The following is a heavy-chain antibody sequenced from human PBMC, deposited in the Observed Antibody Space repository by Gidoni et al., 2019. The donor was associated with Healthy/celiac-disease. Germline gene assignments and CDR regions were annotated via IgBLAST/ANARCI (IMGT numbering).Heavy chain of an antibody. Sequence: QVQLQASGPGLVKPSATLSLTCTVSGGSVSSGSASWSWIRQPPGKGLEWIGYIYYRGSTNYIPSLERRVTISVDTSKNQFSLKLSSVTAADTAVYYCARDRGDYAYKYYYYYYGMDVWGQGTTVTVSS. CDR1: GGSVSSGSAS. CDR3: ARDRGDYAYKYYYYYYGMDV. D-gene: IGHD4-17*01. CDR2: IYYRGST. J-gene: IGHJ6*02. V-gene: IGHV4-61*01.